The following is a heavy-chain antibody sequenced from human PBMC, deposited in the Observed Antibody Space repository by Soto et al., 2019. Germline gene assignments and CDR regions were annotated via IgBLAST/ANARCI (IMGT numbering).Heavy chain of an antibody. V-gene: IGHV3-21*01. D-gene: IGHD3-3*01. CDR3: AREPYDFWSGYTPYGMDV. J-gene: IGHJ6*02. Sequence: GGSLRLSCAASGFTFSSYSMNWVRQAPGKGLEWVSSISSSSSYIYYADSVKGRFTISRDNAKNSLYLQMDSLRAEDTAVYYCAREPYDFWSGYTPYGMDVWGQGTTVTVSS. CDR2: ISSSSSYI. CDR1: GFTFSSYS.